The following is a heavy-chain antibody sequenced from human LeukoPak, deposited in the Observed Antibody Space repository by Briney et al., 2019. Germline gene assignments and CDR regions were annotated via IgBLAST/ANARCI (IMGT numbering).Heavy chain of an antibody. CDR3: ATITSMRVVLIS. D-gene: IGHD3-22*01. CDR1: GFTFSSLD. V-gene: IGHV3-23*01. Sequence: GGSLRLSCAASGFTFSSLDMTWVRQAPGKGLEWVSTISVSATNTYYADSVKGRFTISRDNSKNTLYLQMNSLRADDTAVYYCATITSMRVVLISWGQGTLVTVSS. J-gene: IGHJ1*01. CDR2: ISVSATNT.